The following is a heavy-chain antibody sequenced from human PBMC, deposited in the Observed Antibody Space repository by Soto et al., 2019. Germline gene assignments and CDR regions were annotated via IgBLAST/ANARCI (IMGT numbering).Heavy chain of an antibody. CDR1: GFTFSIYS. CDR2: ITSDTLTI. CDR3: ARSVEGHFDY. D-gene: IGHD6-19*01. Sequence: EVQLVESGGGLVQPGGSLRLSCAASGFTFSIYSMNWVRQAPGKGLEWFSYITSDTLTIKYTDSVKGRFTISRDNAKNSLYLQMNGLRDEDTAVYFCARSVEGHFDYWGQGPVVTVSS. V-gene: IGHV3-48*02. J-gene: IGHJ4*02.